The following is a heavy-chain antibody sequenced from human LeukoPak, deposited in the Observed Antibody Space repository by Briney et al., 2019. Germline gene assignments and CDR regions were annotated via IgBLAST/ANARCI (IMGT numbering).Heavy chain of an antibody. CDR3: ANLPLPQDYYDSSGYLDY. CDR2: IYHSGST. CDR1: GYSISSGYY. Sequence: PSETLSLTCTVSGYSISSGYYWGWIRQPPGQGLEWIGSIYHSGSTYYNPSLKSRVTMSVDKPMNHFSLRLSSVTAADTAVYYCANLPLPQDYYDSSGYLDYWGQGTLVTVSS. V-gene: IGHV4-38-2*02. J-gene: IGHJ4*02. D-gene: IGHD3-22*01.